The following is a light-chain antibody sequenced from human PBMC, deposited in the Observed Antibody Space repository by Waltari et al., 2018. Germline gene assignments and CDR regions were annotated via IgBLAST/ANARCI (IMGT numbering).Light chain of an antibody. CDR2: LSS. CDR1: QAVSTW. Sequence: IQMTQSPSSLSASVGDTVTLTCRASQAVSTWLAWYQQKPGKAPKVLIHLSSSLQIGVPSRFAGSGSGTEFTLTITSLQPEDAATYFCQQTRTYPLTFGGGTKVEIK. V-gene: IGKV1-12*01. J-gene: IGKJ4*01. CDR3: QQTRTYPLT.